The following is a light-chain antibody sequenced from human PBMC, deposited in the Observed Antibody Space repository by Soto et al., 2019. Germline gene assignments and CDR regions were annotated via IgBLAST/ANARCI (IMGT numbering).Light chain of an antibody. CDR3: QQYNSYPLT. J-gene: IGKJ4*01. Sequence: DLQMTQSPSTLSASVGDRVTITCRASQSISSWLAWYQQKPGKAPKVLIYKASSLESGVPSRFSGSGSGTEFTLTISSLQPDDSATYYCQQYNSYPLTFGGGTKVEIK. V-gene: IGKV1-5*03. CDR1: QSISSW. CDR2: KAS.